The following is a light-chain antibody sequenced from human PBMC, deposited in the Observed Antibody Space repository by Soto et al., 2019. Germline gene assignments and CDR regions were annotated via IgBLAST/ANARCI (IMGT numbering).Light chain of an antibody. CDR1: QSVSSD. CDR2: GAS. CDR3: QQYNTWHPKMA. Sequence: VVTQSPATLSVXPGETATLSCRASQSVSSDLAWYQQRPGQAPRLLIYGASTRATGIPARLRGSGSGTEFRLTISSLQSEDFATYYCQQYNTWHPKMAFGRGTKVDIK. V-gene: IGKV3-15*01. J-gene: IGKJ1*01.